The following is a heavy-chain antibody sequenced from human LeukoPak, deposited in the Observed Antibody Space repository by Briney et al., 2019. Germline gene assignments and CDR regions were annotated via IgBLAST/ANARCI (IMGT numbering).Heavy chain of an antibody. CDR3: ARGTLGSGYDY. CDR1: GFSVSGSY. D-gene: IGHD6-19*01. Sequence: GGSLRLSCAASGFSVSGSYMVWVRQAPGKGLQWVSSIYTGGSTFAADSIKGRFIISRDNSENSIYLQMNSLRVDDTAVYFCARGTLGSGYDYWGQGTLVTVSS. CDR2: IYTGGST. V-gene: IGHV3-66*01. J-gene: IGHJ4*02.